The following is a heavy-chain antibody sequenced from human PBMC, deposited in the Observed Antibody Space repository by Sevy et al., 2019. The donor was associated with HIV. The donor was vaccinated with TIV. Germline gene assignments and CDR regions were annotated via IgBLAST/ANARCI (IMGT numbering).Heavy chain of an antibody. V-gene: IGHV4-4*07. CDR1: GGSISSYY. CDR2: IYTSGST. Sequence: SETLSLTCTVSGGSISSYYWSWIRQPAGKGLEWIGRIYTSGSTNYNPSLKSRVTMSVDTSKNQFSLKLSSVTAADTAVYYWAREGLYYYDSSGYYYENWFDPWGQGTLVTVSS. CDR3: AREGLYYYDSSGYYYENWFDP. D-gene: IGHD3-22*01. J-gene: IGHJ5*02.